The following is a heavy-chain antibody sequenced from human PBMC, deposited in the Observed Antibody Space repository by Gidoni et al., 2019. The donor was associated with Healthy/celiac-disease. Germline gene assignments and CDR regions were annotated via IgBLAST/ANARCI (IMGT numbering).Heavy chain of an antibody. J-gene: IGHJ4*02. Sequence: QVQLVQSGAEVKKPGASVKFSCKASGYTFTGYYMHWVRQAPGQGLEWMGWINPNSGGTNYAQKFQGRVTMTRDTSISTAYMELSRLRSDDTAVYYCARDPRFDFGVDNYFDYWGQGTLVTVSS. D-gene: IGHD3-3*01. CDR3: ARDPRFDFGVDNYFDY. CDR1: GYTFTGYY. CDR2: INPNSGGT. V-gene: IGHV1-2*02.